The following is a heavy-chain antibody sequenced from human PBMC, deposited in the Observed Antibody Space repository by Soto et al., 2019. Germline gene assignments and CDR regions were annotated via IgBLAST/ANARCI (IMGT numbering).Heavy chain of an antibody. CDR2: ISYDGSNK. CDR1: GFTFSSYA. CDR3: AREALRLRHWFDP. J-gene: IGHJ5*02. Sequence: GGSLRLSCAASGFTFSSYAMHWVRQAQGKGLEWVAVISYDGSNKYYADSVKGRFTISRDNSKNTLYLQMNSLRAEDTAVYYCAREALRLRHWFDPWGQ. D-gene: IGHD3-3*01. V-gene: IGHV3-30-3*01.